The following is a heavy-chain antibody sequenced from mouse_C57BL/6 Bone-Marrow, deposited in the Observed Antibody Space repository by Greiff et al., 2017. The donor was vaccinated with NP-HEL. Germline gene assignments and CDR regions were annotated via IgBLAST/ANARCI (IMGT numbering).Heavy chain of an antibody. CDR2: ISNLAYSI. J-gene: IGHJ4*01. Sequence: VQLKESGGGLVQPGGSLKLSCAASGFTFSDYGMAWVRQAPRKGPEWVAFISNLAYSIYYADTVTGRFTIPRENAKNTLYLEMSSLRSEDTAMYYCARASGSSYEAMDYWGQGTSVTVSS. V-gene: IGHV5-15*01. D-gene: IGHD1-1*01. CDR1: GFTFSDYG. CDR3: ARASGSSYEAMDY.